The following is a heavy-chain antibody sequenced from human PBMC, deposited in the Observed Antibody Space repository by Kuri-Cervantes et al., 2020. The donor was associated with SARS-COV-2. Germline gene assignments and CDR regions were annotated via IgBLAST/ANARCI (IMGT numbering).Heavy chain of an antibody. CDR2: INHSGST. CDR3: ARGRDSSGWSFFDY. J-gene: IGHJ4*02. CDR1: GGSISSSSYY. D-gene: IGHD6-19*01. Sequence: SETLSLTCTVSGGSISSSSYYWGWIRQPPGKGLEWIGEINHSGSTNYNPSLKSRVTISVDTSKNQFSLKLSSVTAADTAVYYCARGRDSSGWSFFDYWGQGTLVTVSS. V-gene: IGHV4-39*07.